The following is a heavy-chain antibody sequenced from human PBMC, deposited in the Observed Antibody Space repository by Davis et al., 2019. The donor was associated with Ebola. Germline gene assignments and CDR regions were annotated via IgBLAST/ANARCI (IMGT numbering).Heavy chain of an antibody. Sequence: GESLKISCAASGFTFSSYAMHWVRQAPGRGLEWVAFVRSHGSDDHYADSVKGQFTISRDNSKNTLYLQMNSLRPEDTAVYYCARDSDDYSFDYWGQGTLVTVSS. CDR2: VRSHGSDD. CDR1: GFTFSSYA. J-gene: IGHJ4*02. D-gene: IGHD4-11*01. CDR3: ARDSDDYSFDY. V-gene: IGHV3-30*02.